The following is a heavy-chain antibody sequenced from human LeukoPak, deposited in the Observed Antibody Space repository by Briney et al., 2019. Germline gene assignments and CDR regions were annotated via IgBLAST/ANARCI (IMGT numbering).Heavy chain of an antibody. J-gene: IGHJ4*02. Sequence: GGSLRLSCAASGFTFSSYAMSWVRQAPGKGLEWVSAISGSGGSTYYADSVKGRFTISRDNSKNTLYLQMNSLRAEDTAVYYCAKARPPIPYSSSLYYFDYWGQGTLVTVSS. CDR3: AKARPPIPYSSSLYYFDY. CDR2: ISGSGGST. CDR1: GFTFSSYA. V-gene: IGHV3-23*01. D-gene: IGHD6-13*01.